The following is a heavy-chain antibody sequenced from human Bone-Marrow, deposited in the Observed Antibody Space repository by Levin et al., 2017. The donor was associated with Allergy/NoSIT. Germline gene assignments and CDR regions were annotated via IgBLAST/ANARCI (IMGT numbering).Heavy chain of an antibody. CDR3: ARGGGGWYPGDWYFDL. CDR2: ISYDGSNK. J-gene: IGHJ2*01. V-gene: IGHV3-30-3*01. CDR1: GFTFSSYA. D-gene: IGHD6-19*01. Sequence: LSLTCAASGFTFSSYAMHWVRQAPGKGLEWVAVISYDGSNKYYADSVKGRFTISRDNSKNTLYLQMNSLRAEDTAVYYCARGGGGWYPGDWYFDLWGRGTLVTVSS.